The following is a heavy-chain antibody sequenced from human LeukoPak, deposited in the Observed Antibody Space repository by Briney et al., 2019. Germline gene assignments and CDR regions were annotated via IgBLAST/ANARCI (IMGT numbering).Heavy chain of an antibody. V-gene: IGHV1-18*01. J-gene: IGHJ6*03. CDR1: GYTFTSYG. CDR3: ARDAIGGSDDYYYYMDV. D-gene: IGHD3-10*01. Sequence: ASVKVSCKASGYTFTSYGICWVRQAPGQGLEWMGWISAYNGNTNYAQKLQGRVTMTTDTSTSTAYMELRSLRSDDTAVYYCARDAIGGSDDYYYYMDVWGKGTTVTISS. CDR2: ISAYNGNT.